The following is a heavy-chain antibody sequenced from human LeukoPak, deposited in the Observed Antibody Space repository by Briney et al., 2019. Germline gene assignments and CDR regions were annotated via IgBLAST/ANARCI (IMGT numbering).Heavy chain of an antibody. CDR2: IKSKTDGGTT. V-gene: IGHV3-15*01. J-gene: IGHJ4*02. CDR3: TTGGAAAGPNDY. D-gene: IGHD6-13*01. CDR1: GISLSNYA. Sequence: GGSLRLSCVVSGISLSNYAMTWVRQAPGKGLEWVGRIKSKTDGGTTDYAAPVKGRFTISRDDSKNTLYLQMNSLKTEDTAVYYCTTGGAAAGPNDYWGQGTLVTVSS.